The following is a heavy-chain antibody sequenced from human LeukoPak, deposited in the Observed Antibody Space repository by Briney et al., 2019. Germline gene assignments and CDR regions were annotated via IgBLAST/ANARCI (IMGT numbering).Heavy chain of an antibody. D-gene: IGHD5-18*01. CDR3: AKAGAYSYGQTPWFDP. V-gene: IGHV3-23*01. J-gene: IGHJ5*02. CDR1: GFTFSSYA. CDR2: ISGSGGST. Sequence: GGSLRLSCAASGFTFSSYAMSWVRQAPGKGLEWVSAISGSGGSTYYADSVKGRFTISRDNSKNTLYLQMNSLRAEDTAVYYCAKAGAYSYGQTPWFDPWGQGTLVTVSS.